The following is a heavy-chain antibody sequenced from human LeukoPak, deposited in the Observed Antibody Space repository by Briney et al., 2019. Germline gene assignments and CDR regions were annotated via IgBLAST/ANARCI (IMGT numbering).Heavy chain of an antibody. J-gene: IGHJ6*03. Sequence: GSSVKVSCKASGDTFSSYAISWVRQAPGQGLEWMGGIIPIFGTANYAQKFQGRVTITADESTSTAYMELSSLRSEDTAVYYCARDLPSDEPLVARHREISYYYYYMDVWGKGTTVTVSS. CDR3: ARDLPSDEPLVARHREISYYYYYMDV. V-gene: IGHV1-69*01. CDR1: GDTFSSYA. CDR2: IIPIFGTA. D-gene: IGHD1-14*01.